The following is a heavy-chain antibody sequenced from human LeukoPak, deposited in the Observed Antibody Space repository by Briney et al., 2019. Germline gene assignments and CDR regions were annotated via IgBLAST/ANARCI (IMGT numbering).Heavy chain of an antibody. Sequence: GGSLRLSCAASGSTFSDYDMSWIRQPPGKGLEWVSYISSSSSYTNYADSVKGRFTISRDSAKSSVYLQMNSLRAEDTAVYYCARVITGTTWAPDYWGQGTLVTVPS. V-gene: IGHV3-11*06. CDR2: ISSSSSYT. CDR3: ARVITGTTWAPDY. D-gene: IGHD1-20*01. CDR1: GSTFSDYD. J-gene: IGHJ4*02.